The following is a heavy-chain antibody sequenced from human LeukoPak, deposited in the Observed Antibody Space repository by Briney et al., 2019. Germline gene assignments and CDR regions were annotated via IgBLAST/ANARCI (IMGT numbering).Heavy chain of an antibody. D-gene: IGHD2-2*01. CDR2: ISSSSSYI. Sequence: EGSLRLSCAASGFTFSTYSMNWVRQAPGKGLEWVSAISSSSSYIYYADSVKGRFTISRDNAKNSLYLQMNSLRAEDTAVYYCARDQEGYCSRTSCPTVYWGQGTLVTVSS. CDR3: ARDQEGYCSRTSCPTVY. V-gene: IGHV3-21*01. CDR1: GFTFSTYS. J-gene: IGHJ4*02.